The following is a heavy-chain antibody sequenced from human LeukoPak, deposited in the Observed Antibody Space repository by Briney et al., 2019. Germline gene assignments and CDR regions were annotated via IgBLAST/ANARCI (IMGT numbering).Heavy chain of an antibody. V-gene: IGHV3-7*01. CDR3: AREGGQYYYDSSGYDY. CDR2: IKQDGSEK. D-gene: IGHD3-22*01. J-gene: IGHJ4*02. CDR1: GFTFSSYW. Sequence: GGSLRLSCAASGFTFSSYWMSWVRQAPGKGLEWVANIKQDGSEKYYVDSVKGRFTISRDNAKNSLYLQMNSLRAEDTAVYYCAREGGQYYYDSSGYDYWGQGTLVTVSS.